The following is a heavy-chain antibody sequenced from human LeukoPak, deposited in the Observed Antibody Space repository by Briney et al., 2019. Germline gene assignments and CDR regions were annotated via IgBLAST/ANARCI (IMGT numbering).Heavy chain of an antibody. D-gene: IGHD1-26*01. J-gene: IGHJ2*01. CDR3: ARSHSGSFGGWYFDL. V-gene: IGHV4-59*08. CDR2: VHYSEST. CDR1: GGSISSYY. Sequence: SETLSLTCAVSGGSISSYYWSWIRQPPGKGLEWIGYVHYSESTNYNPSLKSRVTISVDTSKNQFSLKLSSVTAADMAVYYCARSHSGSFGGWYFDLWGRGTLVTVSS.